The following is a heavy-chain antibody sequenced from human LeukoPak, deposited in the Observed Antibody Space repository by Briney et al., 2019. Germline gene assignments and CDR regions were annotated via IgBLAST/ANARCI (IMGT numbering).Heavy chain of an antibody. CDR2: MNPNSGNT. D-gene: IGHD3-3*01. V-gene: IGHV1-8*01. CDR3: ARGWSAPTYYYYYYYMDV. CDR1: GYTFTSYD. J-gene: IGHJ6*03. Sequence: ASVKVSCKASGYTFTSYDINWVRQATGQGLEWMGWMNPNSGNTGYAQKFQGRVTMTRNTSVSTAYMELSSLRSEDTAVYYCARGWSAPTYYYYYYYMDVWGKGTTVTVSS.